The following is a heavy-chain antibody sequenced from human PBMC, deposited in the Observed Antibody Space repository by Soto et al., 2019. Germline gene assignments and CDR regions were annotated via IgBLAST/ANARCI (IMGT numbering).Heavy chain of an antibody. CDR1: GGSISSSSYY. CDR3: ARDLITIFGVVYGMDV. J-gene: IGHJ6*02. CDR2: IYYSGST. V-gene: IGHV4-39*01. Sequence: SETLSLTCTVSGGSISSSSYYWGWIRQPPGKGLEWIGSIYYSGSTYYNPSLKSRVTISVDTSMNQFSLKLSSVTAADTAVYYCARDLITIFGVVYGMDVWGQGTTVTVSS. D-gene: IGHD3-3*01.